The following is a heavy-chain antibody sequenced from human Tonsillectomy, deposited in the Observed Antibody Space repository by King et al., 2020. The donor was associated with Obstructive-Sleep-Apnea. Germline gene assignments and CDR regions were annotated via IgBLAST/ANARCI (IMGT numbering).Heavy chain of an antibody. Sequence: QLVQSGGGVVQPGRSLRLSCADSGFTFSTYAMYWVRQAPGKGLEWVAVISYDGSNKYYADSVKGRFTISRDNSKNTLYLQMTSLRAEDTAVYYCARDGPVVVPAAMPGFNWFDPWGQGTLVIVSS. CDR1: GFTFSTYA. CDR3: ARDGPVVVPAAMPGFNWFDP. CDR2: ISYDGSNK. D-gene: IGHD2-2*01. J-gene: IGHJ5*02. V-gene: IGHV3-30-3*01.